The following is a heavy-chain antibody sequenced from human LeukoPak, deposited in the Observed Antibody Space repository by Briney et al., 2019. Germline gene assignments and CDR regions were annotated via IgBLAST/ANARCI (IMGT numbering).Heavy chain of an antibody. D-gene: IGHD4-17*01. V-gene: IGHV1-18*01. CDR2: ISAYNGNT. Sequence: ASVKVSCKASGYTFTSYGISWVRQAPGQGLEWMGWISAYNGNTNYAQKLQGRVTMTTDTSTSTAYMELRSLRSDDTAVYYCARGRRDDYGDYDDAFDIWGQGTMVTVSS. J-gene: IGHJ3*02. CDR1: GYTFTSYG. CDR3: ARGRRDDYGDYDDAFDI.